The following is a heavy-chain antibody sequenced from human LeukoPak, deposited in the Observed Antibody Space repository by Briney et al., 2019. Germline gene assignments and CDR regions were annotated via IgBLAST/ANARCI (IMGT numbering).Heavy chain of an antibody. CDR3: ARAARGYSYGYGLSRYYGMDV. CDR2: ISAYSGDT. V-gene: IGHV1-18*01. D-gene: IGHD5-18*01. J-gene: IGHJ6*02. CDR1: GYTFTSYG. Sequence: ASVKVSCKASGYTFTSYGISWVRQAPGQGLEWMGWISAYSGDTNYAQKFQGRVTVTADESTSTAYMELSSLRSEDTAVYYCARAARGYSYGYGLSRYYGMDVWGQGTTVTVSS.